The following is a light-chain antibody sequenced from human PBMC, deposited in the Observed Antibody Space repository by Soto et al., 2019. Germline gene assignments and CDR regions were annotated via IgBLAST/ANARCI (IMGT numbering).Light chain of an antibody. CDR3: QQYNNWPPLT. CDR1: QSVSAN. Sequence: ETVMTQSPATLSVSPGERATLSCRASQSVSANLVWYQQKPGQPPRLLIYGASTRASGTPARFSGSGSGTEFTLTISSLQSEDFAGYYCQQYNNWPPLTFGGGTKVEVK. V-gene: IGKV3-15*01. CDR2: GAS. J-gene: IGKJ4*01.